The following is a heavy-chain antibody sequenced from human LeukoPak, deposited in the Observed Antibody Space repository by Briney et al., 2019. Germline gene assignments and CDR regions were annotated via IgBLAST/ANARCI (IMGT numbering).Heavy chain of an antibody. CDR3: ARDGPAQMVDFDY. CDR1: GYTFSGTGWY. J-gene: IGHJ4*02. D-gene: IGHD3-10*01. CDR2: IYPYTGAT. V-gene: IGHV1-2*02. Sequence: ASVKVSCKSSGYTFSGTGWYLYWLRQAPGQGLECMGWIYPYTGATHYAQKFQGRVDMTRDTYISTAYMELSRLRPDDTAVYYCARDGPAQMVDFDYWGQGTLVTVSS.